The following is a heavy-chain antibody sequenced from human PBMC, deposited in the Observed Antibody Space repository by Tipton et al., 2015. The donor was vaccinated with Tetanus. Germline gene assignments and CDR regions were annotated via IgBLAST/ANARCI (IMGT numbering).Heavy chain of an antibody. CDR2: ISGSSKTI. CDR1: GSTFSDFY. Sequence: GSLRLSCAASGSTFSDFYMTWIRQAPGKGLEWVSSISGSSKTINYADSVKGRFTISRDNAKNSLYLQMNSLTVDDTAVYYCARRGSGDYYRVFDIWGEGTMVTVSS. J-gene: IGHJ3*02. V-gene: IGHV3-11*01. D-gene: IGHD3-22*01. CDR3: ARRGSGDYYRVFDI.